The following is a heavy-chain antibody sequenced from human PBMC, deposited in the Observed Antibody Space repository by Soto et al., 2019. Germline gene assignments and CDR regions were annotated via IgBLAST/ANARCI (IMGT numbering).Heavy chain of an antibody. J-gene: IGHJ5*02. Sequence: GASVKVSCKASGYTFTSYGISWVRQAPGQGLEWMGWISAYNGNTNYAQKLQGRVTMTTDTSTSTAYMELRSLRSDDTAVYYCARDGVGPQFPNWFDPWGQGTLVTVSS. CDR2: ISAYNGNT. V-gene: IGHV1-18*01. CDR3: ARDGVGPQFPNWFDP. CDR1: GYTFTSYG. D-gene: IGHD1-26*01.